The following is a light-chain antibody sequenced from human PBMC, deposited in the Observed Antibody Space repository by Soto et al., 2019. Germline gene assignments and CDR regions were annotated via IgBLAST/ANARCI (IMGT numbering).Light chain of an antibody. CDR3: TSYTSSDTLLYV. V-gene: IGLV2-14*01. Sequence: QSALTQPASVSGSPGQSITISCTGTSSDVGGYNYVSWYQQHPGKAPKLLIYEVSHRPSGVSNRFSGSKSGNTASLTISGLQDEDEADYYCTSYTSSDTLLYVFGTGTKLTVL. J-gene: IGLJ1*01. CDR1: SSDVGGYNY. CDR2: EVS.